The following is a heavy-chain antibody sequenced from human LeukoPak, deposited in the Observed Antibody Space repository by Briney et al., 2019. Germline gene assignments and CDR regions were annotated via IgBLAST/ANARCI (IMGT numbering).Heavy chain of an antibody. CDR1: GYTLTELS. Sequence: GASVKVSCKVSGYTLTELSMHWVRQAPGKGLEWMGGFDPEDGETIYAQKFQGRVTMTEDTSTDTAYMELSSLRSEDTAVYYCAMTGFGVRGVSSTGAFDIWGQGTMVTVSS. J-gene: IGHJ3*02. D-gene: IGHD3-10*01. CDR3: AMTGFGVRGVSSTGAFDI. CDR2: FDPEDGET. V-gene: IGHV1-24*01.